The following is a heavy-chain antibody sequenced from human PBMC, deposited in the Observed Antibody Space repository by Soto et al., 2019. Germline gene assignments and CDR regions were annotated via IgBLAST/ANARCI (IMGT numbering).Heavy chain of an antibody. V-gene: IGHV1-69*12. J-gene: IGHJ4*02. CDR2: VIHISGTT. Sequence: QVQLVQSGAEVKTPGSSVKVSCKASGGSLSYNVISWVRQAPGQGLEWMGGVIHISGTTNYAQKFQDRVTIAADESASAAHMELRSLTSEDTAVYYFASFSRGTWSGFTAYWGKGTLVAVSS. D-gene: IGHD3-3*01. CDR1: GGSLSYNV. CDR3: ASFSRGTWSGFTAY.